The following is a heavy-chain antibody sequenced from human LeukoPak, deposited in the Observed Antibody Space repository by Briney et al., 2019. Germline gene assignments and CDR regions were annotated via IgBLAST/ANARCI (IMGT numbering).Heavy chain of an antibody. CDR3: ARGPYAYTSSATLGSYNWFDP. D-gene: IGHD2-2*02. Sequence: GESLKISCQGSGYSFPNYWIGGVRQMPGKGLELMGIIYPGDAHTRYSPSFQDQVTISVDKSISTAYLQWSSLMASDTAMYYCARGPYAYTSSATLGSYNWFDPWGQGSLVTVSS. CDR2: IYPGDAHT. J-gene: IGHJ5*02. V-gene: IGHV5-51*01. CDR1: GYSFPNYW.